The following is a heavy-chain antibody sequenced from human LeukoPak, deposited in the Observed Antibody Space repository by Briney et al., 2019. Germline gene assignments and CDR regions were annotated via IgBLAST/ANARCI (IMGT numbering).Heavy chain of an antibody. CDR3: ASSRRRTVTSRSLHAFDI. V-gene: IGHV4-39*07. CDR1: GGSVSSSSYY. Sequence: SETLSLTCTVSGGSVSSSSYYWVWIRQPPGKGLEWIGEINHSGSTNYNPSLKSRVTISVDTSKNQFSLKLSSVTAADTAVYYCASSRRRTVTSRSLHAFDIWGQGTMVTVSS. J-gene: IGHJ3*02. CDR2: INHSGST. D-gene: IGHD1-1*01.